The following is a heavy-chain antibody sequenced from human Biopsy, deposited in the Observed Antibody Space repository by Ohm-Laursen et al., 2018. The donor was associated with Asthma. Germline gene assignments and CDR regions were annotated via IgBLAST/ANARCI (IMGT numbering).Heavy chain of an antibody. CDR2: ISPIFGSS. V-gene: IGHV1-69*06. J-gene: IGHJ6*02. Sequence: EASVKVSCKASGGMFGNYAISWVRQAPGLGLEWMGGISPIFGSSNYAQRFQGRVTITADIFTRTVYMELSSLRSEDSAVYYCAREVSTVDYGYYYFAMDVWGQGTTVTVSS. CDR1: GGMFGNYA. CDR3: AREVSTVDYGYYYFAMDV. D-gene: IGHD4-17*01.